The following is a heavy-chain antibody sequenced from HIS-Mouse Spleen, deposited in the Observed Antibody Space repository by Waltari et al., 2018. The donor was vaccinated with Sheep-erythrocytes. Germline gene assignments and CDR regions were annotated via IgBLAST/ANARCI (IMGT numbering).Heavy chain of an antibody. CDR3: ARQSIAAADY. CDR2: ISYDGSNK. D-gene: IGHD6-13*01. J-gene: IGHJ4*02. CDR1: GFTFSSYG. V-gene: IGHV3-30*03. Sequence: QVQLVESGGGVVQPGRSLRLSCAASGFTFSSYGMHWVRQAPGKGLELVAVISYDGSNKYYADSVKGRFTISRDNSKNTLYLQMNSLRAEDTAVYYCARQSIAAADYWGQGTLVTVSS.